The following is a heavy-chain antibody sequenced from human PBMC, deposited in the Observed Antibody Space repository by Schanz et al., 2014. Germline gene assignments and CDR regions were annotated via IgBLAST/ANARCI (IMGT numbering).Heavy chain of an antibody. J-gene: IGHJ4*02. CDR2: INSDGSRT. CDR1: GFPYSRYW. Sequence: EVQLVESGGGFVQPGGSLRLSCAASGFPYSRYWMQWVRQAPGKGLVWVSGINSDGSRTTYADSVKGRFTISRDNAKNTLFLQMNSLRAEDTAVYYCAKEDPTRSSGWYKAYFDYWGQGTLVTVSS. D-gene: IGHD6-19*01. V-gene: IGHV3-74*01. CDR3: AKEDPTRSSGWYKAYFDY.